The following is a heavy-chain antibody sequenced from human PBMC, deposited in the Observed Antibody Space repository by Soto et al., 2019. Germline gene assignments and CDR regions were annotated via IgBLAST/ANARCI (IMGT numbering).Heavy chain of an antibody. D-gene: IGHD2-21*02. CDR1: GFTFSSYE. CDR2: ISSNGDLI. V-gene: IGHV3-48*03. Sequence: EVQLVESGGDLVQPGGSLRLSCAASGFTFSSYEMNWVRQAPGRGLEWISYISSNGDLIYYADSVRGRFTVSRDSAKNSMYLQMNSLRAEDTAVYYCAREEINCGGDCFSLWGQGTLVTVSS. CDR3: AREEINCGGDCFSL. J-gene: IGHJ4*02.